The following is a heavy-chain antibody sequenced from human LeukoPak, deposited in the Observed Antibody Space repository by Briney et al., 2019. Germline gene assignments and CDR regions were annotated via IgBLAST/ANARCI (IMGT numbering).Heavy chain of an antibody. V-gene: IGHV1-69*01. Sequence: SVKVSFKASGGTFISYASSWVRQAPGQGVDGMGGIIPIFGTANYAQKFQGRVTITADESTSTAYMELSSLRSEDTAVYYCARAFRGPGYFDLWGRGTLVTVSS. J-gene: IGHJ2*01. D-gene: IGHD3-10*01. CDR2: IIPIFGTA. CDR3: ARAFRGPGYFDL. CDR1: GGTFISYA.